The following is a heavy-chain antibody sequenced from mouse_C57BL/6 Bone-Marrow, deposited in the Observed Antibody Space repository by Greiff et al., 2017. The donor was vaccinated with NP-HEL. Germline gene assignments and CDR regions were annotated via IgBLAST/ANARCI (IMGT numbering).Heavy chain of an antibody. V-gene: IGHV5-12*01. Sequence: EVKLMESGGGLVQPGGSLKLSCAASGFTFSDYYMYWVRQTPEKRLEWVAYISNGGGSTYYPDTGKGRFTLSRDNAKNTLYLQMRRLKSEDTAMYDCARHEDDGFAYWGKGTLVTVSA. CDR2: ISNGGGST. CDR3: ARHEDDGFAY. D-gene: IGHD2-12*01. CDR1: GFTFSDYY. J-gene: IGHJ3*01.